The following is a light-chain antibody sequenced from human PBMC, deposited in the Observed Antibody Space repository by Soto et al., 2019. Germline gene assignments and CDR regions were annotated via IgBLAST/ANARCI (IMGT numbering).Light chain of an antibody. CDR2: GAT. Sequence: DSQMTQSPSSLSASVGDRVTITCRASQSISSYLNWYLQKPGKAPKLLIYGATGLQSGVPSRFSGSASGTDFTLTISSLQPEDFATYSCQQCYSTPFTFGPGTKVDIK. J-gene: IGKJ3*01. V-gene: IGKV1-39*01. CDR3: QQCYSTPFT. CDR1: QSISSY.